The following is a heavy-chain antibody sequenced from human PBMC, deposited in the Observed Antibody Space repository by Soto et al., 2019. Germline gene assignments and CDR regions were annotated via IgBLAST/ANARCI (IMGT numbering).Heavy chain of an antibody. CDR3: ARMVRGVIITQENYFDY. V-gene: IGHV4-39*01. D-gene: IGHD3-10*01. Sequence: QLQLQESGPGLVKPSETLSLTCTVSGGSISSSSYYWGWIRQPPGKGLEWIGSIYYSGSTYYNPSLKSRVTISVDTSKNQFSLKLSSVTAADTAVYYCARMVRGVIITQENYFDYWGQGTLVTVSS. J-gene: IGHJ4*02. CDR1: GGSISSSSYY. CDR2: IYYSGST.